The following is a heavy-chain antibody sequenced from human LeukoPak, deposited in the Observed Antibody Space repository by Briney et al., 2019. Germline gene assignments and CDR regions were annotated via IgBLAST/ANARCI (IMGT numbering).Heavy chain of an antibody. CDR1: LGTFSTYA. D-gene: IGHD1-26*01. V-gene: IGHV1-69*05. CDR3: ARVFARSGEISGSYYYY. CDR2: ITPIFGTA. J-gene: IGHJ4*02. Sequence: ASVKVSCKASLGTFSTYAINWVRQAPGQGLEWMGGITPIFGTANYPQKFQGRVTISTDESTSTAYMELSSLRSEDTAVYYCARVFARSGEISGSYYYYWGQGTLVTVSS.